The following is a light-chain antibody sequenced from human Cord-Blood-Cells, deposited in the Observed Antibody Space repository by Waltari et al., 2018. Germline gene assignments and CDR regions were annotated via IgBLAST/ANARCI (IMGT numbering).Light chain of an antibody. J-gene: IGLJ3*02. CDR2: EDN. V-gene: IGLV6-57*01. CDR1: SGSIASNY. CDR3: QSYDSSNWV. Sequence: SESPGKTVTISCPRSSGSIASNYLQWYQQRPGSSPTTVIYEDNQRPSGVPARFSGSIDISSNSASLTISGLKTEDEADYYCQSYDSSNWVFGGGTKLTVL.